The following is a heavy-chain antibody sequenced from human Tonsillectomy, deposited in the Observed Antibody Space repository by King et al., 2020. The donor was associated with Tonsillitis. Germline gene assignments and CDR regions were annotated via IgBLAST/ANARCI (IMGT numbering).Heavy chain of an antibody. V-gene: IGHV3-23*04. D-gene: IGHD6-13*01. J-gene: IGHJ4*02. CDR2: ISGSGAT. Sequence: VQLVESGGGLVQPGGSLRLSCAASGFTFSNFAMNWVRQGPGKGLEWVSGISGSGATYYANSVRGRFTLSRDTSKNTVYLQMDSLRAEDTAANYWAKAGPKHAIAVAEGPFDYWGQGNLVTVSS. CDR1: GFTFSNFA. CDR3: AKAGPKHAIAVAEGPFDY.